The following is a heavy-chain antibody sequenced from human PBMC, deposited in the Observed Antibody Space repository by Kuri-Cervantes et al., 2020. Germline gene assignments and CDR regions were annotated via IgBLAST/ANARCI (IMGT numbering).Heavy chain of an antibody. CDR1: GGSISSSNW. D-gene: IGHD2-15*01. Sequence: SETLSLTCAVSGGSISSSNWWSWVRQPPGKGLEWIGEINHSGSTNYNPSLKSRVTISVDTSKNQFSLKLSSVTAADTAVYYCARGHCSGGSCYDYWGQGTLVTVSS. V-gene: IGHV4-4*02. CDR2: INHSGST. J-gene: IGHJ4*02. CDR3: ARGHCSGGSCYDY.